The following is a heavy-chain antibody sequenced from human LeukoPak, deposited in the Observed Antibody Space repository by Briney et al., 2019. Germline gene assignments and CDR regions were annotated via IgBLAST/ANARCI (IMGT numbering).Heavy chain of an antibody. D-gene: IGHD1-26*01. CDR3: AKQKIVGATTLKLAYYMDV. V-gene: IGHV4-39*07. CDR1: GGSISSSSYY. J-gene: IGHJ6*03. CDR2: IHYSGST. Sequence: PSETLSLTCTVSGGSISSSSYYWGWIRQPPGKGLEWIGSIHYSGSTNYNPSLKSRVTISVDTSKNQFSLKLTSVTAADTAVYYCAKQKIVGATTLKLAYYMDVWGKGTTVTVSS.